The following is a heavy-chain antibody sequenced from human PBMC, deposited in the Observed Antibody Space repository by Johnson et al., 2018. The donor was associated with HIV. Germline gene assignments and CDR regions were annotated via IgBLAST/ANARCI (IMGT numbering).Heavy chain of an antibody. J-gene: IGHJ3*02. CDR2: ISYDGSNK. D-gene: IGHD3-16*01. Sequence: QEQLVESGGGVVQPGRSLRLSCAASGFTFSSYAMHWVRQAPGKGLEWAAVISYDGSNKYYADSVKGRLTISRDNSKNTLYMQMNSLRAEDTAVYYCASDRVVRIMITFGGNDAFDIWGLGTMVTVSS. V-gene: IGHV3-30*04. CDR3: ASDRVVRIMITFGGNDAFDI. CDR1: GFTFSSYA.